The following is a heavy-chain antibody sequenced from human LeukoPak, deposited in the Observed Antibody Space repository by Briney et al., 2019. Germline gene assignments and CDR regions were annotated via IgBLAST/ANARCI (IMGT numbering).Heavy chain of an antibody. J-gene: IGHJ4*02. Sequence: GGPLRLSCTASGFTFGDYLMSWFRQAPGKGLEWIGFISGGTTEYAASVKGRFTISRDDSTSIAYLQMNSLTTEDTAVYYCSRGSGWLSVYWGQGTLVTVSS. CDR2: ISGGTT. D-gene: IGHD6-19*01. CDR1: GFTFGDYL. CDR3: SRGSGWLSVY. V-gene: IGHV3-49*03.